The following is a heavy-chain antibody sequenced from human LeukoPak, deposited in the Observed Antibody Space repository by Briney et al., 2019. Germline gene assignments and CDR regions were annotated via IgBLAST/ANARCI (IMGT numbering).Heavy chain of an antibody. J-gene: IGHJ3*02. CDR3: AREGDIVLMSAFDI. CDR2: INPNSGGT. D-gene: IGHD2-8*01. V-gene: IGHV1-2*02. Sequence: PGASVKVSCRASGYTFTGYYMHWVRQAPGQGLEWRGWINPNSGGTNYAQKFQGRVTMTRDTSISTAYMELSRLRSDDTAVYYCAREGDIVLMSAFDIWGQGTMVTVSS. CDR1: GYTFTGYY.